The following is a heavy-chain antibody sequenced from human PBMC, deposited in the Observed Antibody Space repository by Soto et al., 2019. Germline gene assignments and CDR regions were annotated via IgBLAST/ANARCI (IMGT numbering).Heavy chain of an antibody. D-gene: IGHD4-17*01. Sequence: PSETLSLTCTVSGGSISRGDYYWSWIRQPPGKGLEWIGYIYYSGSTYYNSSRKSRVTISVDTSKNQFSLKLGSVTAADPAVYYCDRGNTVTTFLGDYWGQGTLVTVSS. CDR1: GGSISRGDYY. J-gene: IGHJ4*02. CDR3: DRGNTVTTFLGDY. V-gene: IGHV4-30-4*01. CDR2: IYYSGST.